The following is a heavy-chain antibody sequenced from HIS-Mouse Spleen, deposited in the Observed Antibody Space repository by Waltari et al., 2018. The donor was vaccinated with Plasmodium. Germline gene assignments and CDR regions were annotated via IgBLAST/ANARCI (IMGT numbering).Heavy chain of an antibody. D-gene: IGHD3-10*01. CDR2: INHSGST. CDR3: ARGRVLGTSSGYFDL. V-gene: IGHV4-34*01. J-gene: IGHJ2*01. CDR1: GGSFSGYY. Sequence: QVQLQQWGAGLLKPSETLSPTCAVYGGSFSGYYWRWIRQAPGKGLEWIGEINHSGSTNYNPSLKSRVTISVDTSKNQFSLKLSSVTAADTAVYYCARGRVLGTSSGYFDLWGRGTLVTVSS.